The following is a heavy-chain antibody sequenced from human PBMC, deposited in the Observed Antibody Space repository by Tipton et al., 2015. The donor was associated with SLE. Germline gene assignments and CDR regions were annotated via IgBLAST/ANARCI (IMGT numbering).Heavy chain of an antibody. CDR2: IRSKAYGGTT. D-gene: IGHD6-19*01. CDR1: GFTFGDYA. CDR3: TSGESYSNGWWARL. Sequence: RSLRLSCTASGFTFGDYAMSWVRQAPGKGLEWVGFIRSKAYGGTTEYAASVKGRFTISRDGSKSTAYLQMDSLKTEDTAVYYCTSGESYSNGWWARLWGLGTLVTVSS. V-gene: IGHV3-49*04. J-gene: IGHJ2*01.